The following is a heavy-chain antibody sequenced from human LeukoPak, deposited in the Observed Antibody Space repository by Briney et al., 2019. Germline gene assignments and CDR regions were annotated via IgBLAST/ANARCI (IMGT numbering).Heavy chain of an antibody. V-gene: IGHV4-34*01. CDR3: AREDCSGGSCYPDY. CDR1: GGSFSGYY. D-gene: IGHD2-15*01. J-gene: IGHJ4*02. CDR2: INHSGST. Sequence: PSETLSLTCAVYGGSFSGYYWSWIRQPPGKGLEWIGEINHSGSTNYNPSLKSRVTISVDTSKNQFSLKLSSVTAADTAVYYCAREDCSGGSCYPDYWGQGTLVTVSS.